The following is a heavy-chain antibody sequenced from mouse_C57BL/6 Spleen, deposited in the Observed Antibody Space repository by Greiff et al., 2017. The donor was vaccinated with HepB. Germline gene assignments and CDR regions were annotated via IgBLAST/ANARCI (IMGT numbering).Heavy chain of an antibody. CDR3: ARGGGNSYYFDY. V-gene: IGHV1-81*01. Sequence: VQLQQSGAELARPGASVKLSCKASGYTFTSYGISWVKQRTGQGLEWIGEIYPRSGNTYYNEKFKGKATLTADKSSSTAYMELRSLTSEDSAVYFCARGGGNSYYFDYWGQGTTLTVSS. CDR2: IYPRSGNT. J-gene: IGHJ2*01. D-gene: IGHD2-1*01. CDR1: GYTFTSYG.